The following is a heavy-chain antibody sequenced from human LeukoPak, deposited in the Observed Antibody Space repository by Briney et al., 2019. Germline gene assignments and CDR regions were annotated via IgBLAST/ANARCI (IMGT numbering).Heavy chain of an antibody. CDR3: ARDKVTMVRGVFTHTGIDV. CDR1: GFIFSSYS. Sequence: PGGSLRLSCAASGFIFSSYSMNWVRQAPGKGLEWVSSISSSSSYIYYADSVKGRFTISRDNAKNSLYLQMNSLRAEDTAVYYCARDKVTMVRGVFTHTGIDVWGQGTTVTVSS. D-gene: IGHD3-10*01. V-gene: IGHV3-21*01. J-gene: IGHJ6*02. CDR2: ISSSSSYI.